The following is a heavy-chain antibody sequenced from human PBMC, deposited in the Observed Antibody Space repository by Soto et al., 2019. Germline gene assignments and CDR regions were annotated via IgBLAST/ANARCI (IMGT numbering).Heavy chain of an antibody. CDR3: ARVGGAPLGAFDI. D-gene: IGHD1-26*01. CDR2: MFYSGST. Sequence: QVQLQESGPGLVKPSETLSLTCTVSGASISSYYWTWIRQPLGKGLEWIGYMFYSGSTKYNPSLTSRVTVSIDTSKNQFSLRLRSVTGADTAVYYCARVGGAPLGAFDIWGQGTMVTVSS. CDR1: GASISSYY. V-gene: IGHV4-59*01. J-gene: IGHJ3*02.